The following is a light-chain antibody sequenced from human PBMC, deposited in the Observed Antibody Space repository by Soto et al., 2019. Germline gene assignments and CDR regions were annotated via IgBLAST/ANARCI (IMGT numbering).Light chain of an antibody. CDR3: QQYYRTPRT. CDR2: WAS. V-gene: IGKV4-1*01. Sequence: MMMTPGGESRAGARGERATRNSKCSRGVLYQSNNKNPLAWYQQKPGQPPKLLIYWASTRESGVPDRFSGSGSGTDFTLSIGSLQAEDVAVYYCQQYYRTPRTLGSGTKVDIK. J-gene: IGKJ1*01. CDR1: RGVLYQSNNKNP.